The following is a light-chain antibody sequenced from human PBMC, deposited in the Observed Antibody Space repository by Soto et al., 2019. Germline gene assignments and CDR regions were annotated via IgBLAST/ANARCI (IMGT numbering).Light chain of an antibody. V-gene: IGKV3-20*01. CDR3: QQYGSSPRA. Sequence: IVLTQSPGTLSLSPGERATLSCRASQSVSSNYLAWYQQKPGQAPRLLIYSASSRATGIPDRFSGSGSGADFTLTISRLEPEDFAVYYCQQYGSSPRAFGQGTKVDIK. J-gene: IGKJ1*01. CDR2: SAS. CDR1: QSVSSNY.